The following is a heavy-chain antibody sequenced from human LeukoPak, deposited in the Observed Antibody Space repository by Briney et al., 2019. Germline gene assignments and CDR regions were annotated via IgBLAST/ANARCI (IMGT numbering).Heavy chain of an antibody. J-gene: IGHJ4*02. D-gene: IGHD3-22*01. CDR2: LYYSGIT. CDR3: ARQDISGHYDY. V-gene: IGHV4-39*01. CDR1: GGSISSSSYY. Sequence: SETLSLTCTVSGGSISSSSYYWGSIRQPPRKGLEWIGSLYYSGITYYTPSLKSRVSIFVDTSKNQFSLRLSSVTAADTAVYYCARQDISGHYDYWGQGTLVTVSS.